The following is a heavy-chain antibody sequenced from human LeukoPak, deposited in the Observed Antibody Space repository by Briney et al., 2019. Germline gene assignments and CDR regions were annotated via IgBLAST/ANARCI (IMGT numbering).Heavy chain of an antibody. Sequence: GESLKISCKGSGYSFTSYWISWVRQMPGKGLEWMGKIDPSDSYTNYSPSFQGHVTISADKSVSTAYLQWSSLKASDTAVYYCARSPGYYPDWGQGTLVTVSS. D-gene: IGHD3-22*01. CDR2: IDPSDSYT. CDR1: GYSFTSYW. V-gene: IGHV5-10-1*01. CDR3: ARSPGYYPD. J-gene: IGHJ4*02.